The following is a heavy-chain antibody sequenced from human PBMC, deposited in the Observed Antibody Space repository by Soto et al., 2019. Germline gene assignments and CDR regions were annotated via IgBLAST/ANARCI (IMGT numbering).Heavy chain of an antibody. J-gene: IGHJ5*02. Sequence: QVQLVQSGAEVKKPGSSVKVSCKASGGTFSSYAISWVRQAPGQGHEWMGGIIPIFGTANYAQKFQGRVTITADESTSTAYMDLSSLRSEDTAVYYCARDTYYYDSSGYGSWFDPWGQGTLVTVSS. V-gene: IGHV1-69*01. CDR3: ARDTYYYDSSGYGSWFDP. D-gene: IGHD3-22*01. CDR2: IIPIFGTA. CDR1: GGTFSSYA.